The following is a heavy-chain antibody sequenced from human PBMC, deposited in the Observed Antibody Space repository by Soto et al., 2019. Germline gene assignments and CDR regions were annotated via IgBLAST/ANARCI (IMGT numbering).Heavy chain of an antibody. CDR1: GYTFTSYG. CDR3: ARDGQWLDPRHSYGCDV. V-gene: IGHV1-18*01. Sequence: ASVKVSCKASGYTFTSYGISWVRQAPGQGLEWMGWISAYNGNTNYAQKLQGRVTMTTDTSTSTAYMELRSLRSDDTAVYYCARDGQWLDPRHSYGCDVWGQGTTVTLSS. J-gene: IGHJ6*02. D-gene: IGHD6-19*01. CDR2: ISAYNGNT.